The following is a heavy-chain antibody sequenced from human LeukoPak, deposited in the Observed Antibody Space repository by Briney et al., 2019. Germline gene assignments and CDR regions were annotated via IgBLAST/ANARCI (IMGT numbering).Heavy chain of an antibody. V-gene: IGHV3-21*01. CDR2: ISSSSSYI. CDR1: GFTFSSYS. J-gene: IGHJ6*03. D-gene: IGHD1-1*01. CDR3: ARHREHYYYMDV. Sequence: GGSLRLSCAASGFTFSSYSMDWVRQAPGKGLEWVSSISSSSSYIYYADSVKGRFTISRDNAKNSLYLQMNSLRAEDTAVYYCARHREHYYYMDVWGKGTTVTVSS.